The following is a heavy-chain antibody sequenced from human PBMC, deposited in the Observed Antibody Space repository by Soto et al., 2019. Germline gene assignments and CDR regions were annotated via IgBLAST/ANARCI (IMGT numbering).Heavy chain of an antibody. V-gene: IGHV1-2*02. Sequence: SVKVSCKTSGNTLTSFYIHWVRQAPGQGLEWVGRLSPTTGGTNYAQHFQGRVTVTWDMSTFTAYMELSSLIYEDTAVYYCARPPGYVTDWYYFDTWGQGTQVTVSS. CDR2: LSPTTGGT. J-gene: IGHJ4*02. CDR1: GNTLTSFY. D-gene: IGHD3-9*01. CDR3: ARPPGYVTDWYYFDT.